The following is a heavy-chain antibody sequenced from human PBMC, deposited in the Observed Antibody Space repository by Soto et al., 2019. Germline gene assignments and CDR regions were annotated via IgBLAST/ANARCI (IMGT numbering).Heavy chain of an antibody. V-gene: IGHV4-39*01. CDR3: ARAAVHYFDWLPNYYYYYAMDV. J-gene: IGHJ6*02. Sequence: SETLSLTCTVSGGSISSSSYYWGWIRQPPGKGLEWIGSIYYSGSTYYNPSLKSRVTISVDTSKNQFSLKLSSVTAADTAVYYFARAAVHYFDWLPNYYYYYAMDVWGQGTTVT. CDR2: IYYSGST. CDR1: GGSISSSSYY. D-gene: IGHD3-9*01.